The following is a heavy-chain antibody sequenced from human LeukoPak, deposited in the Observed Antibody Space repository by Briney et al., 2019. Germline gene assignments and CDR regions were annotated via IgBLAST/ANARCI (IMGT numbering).Heavy chain of an antibody. CDR1: GFTFSSYW. CDR3: ARERYGDYLGDAFDI. Sequence: GGSLRLSCAASGFTFSSYWMSWVRQVPGKGLEWVANIKQDGSEKYYVDSVKGRFTISRDNAKNSLYLQMNSLRAEDTAVYYCARERYGDYLGDAFDIWGQGTMVTVSS. J-gene: IGHJ3*02. V-gene: IGHV3-7*03. D-gene: IGHD4-17*01. CDR2: IKQDGSEK.